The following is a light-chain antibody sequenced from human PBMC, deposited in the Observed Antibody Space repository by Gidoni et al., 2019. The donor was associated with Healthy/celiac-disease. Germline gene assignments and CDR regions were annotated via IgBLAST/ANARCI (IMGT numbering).Light chain of an antibody. J-gene: IGLJ3*02. V-gene: IGLV2-14*01. CDR1: SSDVGGYNY. Sequence: QSALTQPASVTGSPGQSITFSCTGTSSDVGGYNYVSWYQQHPAKAPKLMIYEVSNRPSGVSTRFSGSKSGNTASLTISVLQAADEADYYCSSYTSSSTLVFGGGTKLTV. CDR3: SSYTSSSTLV. CDR2: EVS.